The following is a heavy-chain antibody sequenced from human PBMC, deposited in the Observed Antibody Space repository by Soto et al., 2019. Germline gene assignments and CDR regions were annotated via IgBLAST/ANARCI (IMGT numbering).Heavy chain of an antibody. J-gene: IGHJ4*02. D-gene: IGHD3-10*01. CDR1: GFTFSSYA. V-gene: IGHV3-23*01. Sequence: EVQLLESGGGLVQPGGSLRLSCAASGFTFSSYAMSWVRQAPGKGLEWGSAISGSGGSTYHADAVKGRFTISRANSKNTLYLQVNSLRAEDTAVYDCATDSTGGGFGYDYWGQGTLVTVSS. CDR3: ATDSTGGGFGYDY. CDR2: ISGSGGST.